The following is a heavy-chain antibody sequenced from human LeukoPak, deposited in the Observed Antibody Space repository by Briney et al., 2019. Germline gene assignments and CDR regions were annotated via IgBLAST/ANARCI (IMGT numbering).Heavy chain of an antibody. J-gene: IGHJ3*02. CDR1: GASISSSY. CDR3: VRGNYDDRGYSNAFDI. D-gene: IGHD3-22*01. Sequence: SGTLSLTCTVSGASISSSYWSRIRQPPGKRPEWIGFIYYNGNTNSNPSLKSRVTILVDRSKNQFSLKLNSVTAADTAIYYCVRGNYDDRGYSNAFDIWGQGTMVTVSS. CDR2: IYYNGNT. V-gene: IGHV4-59*01.